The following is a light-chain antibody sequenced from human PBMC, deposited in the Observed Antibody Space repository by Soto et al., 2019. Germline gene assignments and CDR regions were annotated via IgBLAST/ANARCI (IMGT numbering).Light chain of an antibody. V-gene: IGKV3-15*01. CDR1: QSVYSN. J-gene: IGKJ4*01. Sequence: EIVMTQPPVTLSVSPGEGVTLSCRASQSVYSNLAWYQQKPGQAPRLLIYDASARATDIPARFSGSGSGTDFTLTVSRLQSEDFAVYYCQQYNNWPLTFGGGTKVEIK. CDR2: DAS. CDR3: QQYNNWPLT.